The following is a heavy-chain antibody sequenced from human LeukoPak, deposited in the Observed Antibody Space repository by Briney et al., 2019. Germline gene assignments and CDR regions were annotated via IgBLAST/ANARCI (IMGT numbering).Heavy chain of an antibody. J-gene: IGHJ6*03. D-gene: IGHD6-19*01. Sequence: SETLSLTCTVSGGSISSYYWSWIRQPPGKGLEWIGFIYYSGSTNYNPSLKSRVTISVHTSKNQFSMKLSSVTAAATAVDYCARDSGWLYYYYYYMDVSGEGTTVTVS. CDR1: GGSISSYY. CDR3: ARDSGWLYYYYYYMDV. V-gene: IGHV4-59*01. CDR2: IYYSGST.